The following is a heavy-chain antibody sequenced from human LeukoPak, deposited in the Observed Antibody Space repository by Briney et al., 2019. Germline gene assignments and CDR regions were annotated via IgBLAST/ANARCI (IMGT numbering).Heavy chain of an antibody. CDR3: ARVFDYGGNSYAFDI. D-gene: IGHD4-23*01. CDR1: GYTFTGYY. J-gene: IGHJ3*02. V-gene: IGHV1-2*02. Sequence: ASVRVSCKASGYTFTGYYMHWVRQAPGQGLEWMGWINPNSGGTNYAQKFQDRVTMTRDTSISTAYMELSRLRSDDTAVYYCARVFDYGGNSYAFDIWGQGTMVTVSS. CDR2: INPNSGGT.